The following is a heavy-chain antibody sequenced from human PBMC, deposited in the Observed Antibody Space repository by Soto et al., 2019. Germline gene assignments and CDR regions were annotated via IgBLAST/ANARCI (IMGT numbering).Heavy chain of an antibody. V-gene: IGHV2-26*03. J-gene: IGHJ6*02. CDR3: ARLVADSSWYHYGLDV. Sequence: QVTLKESGPVLVKATETLTLTCTISGFSLTTGSMGVSWIRQPPGEALEWVAHIFSNNERSYSTSLQSRLSISDDTSKSQVVLTMTNVDPVDTATYFCARLVADSSWYHYGLDVWGQGTTVTVS. CDR2: IFSNNER. CDR1: GFSLTTGSMG. D-gene: IGHD6-13*01.